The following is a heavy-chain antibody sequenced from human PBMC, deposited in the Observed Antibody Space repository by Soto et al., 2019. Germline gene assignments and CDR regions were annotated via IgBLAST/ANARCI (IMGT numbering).Heavy chain of an antibody. V-gene: IGHV1-18*01. CDR3: ARDWDVLMVDATRIWFDP. J-gene: IGHJ5*02. CDR1: GYRFTSYG. CDR2: ISAYNGNT. Sequence: QVQLVQSGAVVKKPGASVKVSCKASGYRFTSYGISWVRQAPGQGLEWMGWISAYNGNTNYAQKFQDRVTMTTDTSTSTAYMELRGLRSDDTAMYYCARDWDVLMVDATRIWFDPWGQGTLVTVSS. D-gene: IGHD2-8*01.